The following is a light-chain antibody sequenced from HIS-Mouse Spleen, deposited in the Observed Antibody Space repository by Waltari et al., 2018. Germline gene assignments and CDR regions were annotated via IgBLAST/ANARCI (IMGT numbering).Light chain of an antibody. V-gene: IGLV2-14*03. CDR3: SSYTSSSTYV. Sequence: QSALTQPASVSGSPGQSITISCTGTSSDVGGYNYVSWYQQHPGKAPNLIIQDVSKRPSRVTNRLPGSKSCEPGSLTHSVLQAEDGADYYCSSYTSSSTYVFGTGTKVTVL. J-gene: IGLJ1*01. CDR1: SSDVGGYNY. CDR2: DVS.